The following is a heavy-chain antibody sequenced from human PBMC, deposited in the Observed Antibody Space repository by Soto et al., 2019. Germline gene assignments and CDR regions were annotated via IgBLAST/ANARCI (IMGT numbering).Heavy chain of an antibody. CDR2: IYYSGRT. Sequence: SETLSLTCIVSGESTSSSSYYWGWIRQPKGKGLEWIGSIYYSGRTYYNPSFKSRVTISIDTSKNQFSLKLSSVTATDTAVYYCARQRTTVVTQAYFDHWGQGALVTVSS. CDR1: GESTSSSSYY. D-gene: IGHD2-21*02. J-gene: IGHJ4*02. CDR3: ARQRTTVVTQAYFDH. V-gene: IGHV4-39*01.